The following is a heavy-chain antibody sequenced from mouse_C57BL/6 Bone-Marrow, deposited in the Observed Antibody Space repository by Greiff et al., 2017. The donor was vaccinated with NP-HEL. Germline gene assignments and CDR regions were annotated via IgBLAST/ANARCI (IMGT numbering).Heavy chain of an antibody. J-gene: IGHJ3*01. D-gene: IGHD2-5*01. CDR2: IDPETGGT. V-gene: IGHV1-15*01. CDR3: TRRYYSNSWFAY. CDR1: GYTFTDYE. Sequence: VQLQQSGAELVRPGASVTLSCKASGYTFTDYEMHWVKQTPVHGLEWIGAIDPETGGTAYNQKFKGKAILTADKSSSTAYMELRSLTSEDSAVYYCTRRYYSNSWFAYWGQGTLVTVSA.